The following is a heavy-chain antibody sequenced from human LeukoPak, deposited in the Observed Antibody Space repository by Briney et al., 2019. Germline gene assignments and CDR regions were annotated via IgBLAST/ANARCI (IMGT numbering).Heavy chain of an antibody. CDR2: IIGDGSTT. CDR1: GFTFNDYW. D-gene: IGHD2-15*01. V-gene: IGHV3-74*01. CDR3: ARRVSATRWFDP. Sequence: PGGSLRLSCAASGFTFNDYWVHRVRQAPGKGLEWVSRIIGDGSTTIYADSVKGRFTISRDNAENTMYLQMNSLRVEDTAVYYCARRVSATRWFDPWGLGTLVTVSS. J-gene: IGHJ5*02.